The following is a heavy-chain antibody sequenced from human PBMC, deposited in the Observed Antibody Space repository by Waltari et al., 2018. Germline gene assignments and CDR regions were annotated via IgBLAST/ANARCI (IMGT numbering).Heavy chain of an antibody. CDR1: GGSISSYY. CDR2: IYYSGST. V-gene: IGHV4-59*08. CDR3: ARALWFGDRGWFDY. D-gene: IGHD3-10*01. J-gene: IGHJ4*02. Sequence: QVQLQESGPGLVKPSETLSLTCTVSGGSISSYYWSWIRQPPGKGLEWIGYIYYSGSTNSNPSLKIRVTISVDTSKNQFSLKLSSVTAADTAVYYCARALWFGDRGWFDYWGQGTLVTVSS.